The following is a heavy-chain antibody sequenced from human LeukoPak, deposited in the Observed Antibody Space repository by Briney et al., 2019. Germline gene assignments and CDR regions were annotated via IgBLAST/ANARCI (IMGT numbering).Heavy chain of an antibody. V-gene: IGHV4-39*06. D-gene: IGHD6-6*01. CDR3: AREGGMGSSSFFDY. J-gene: IGHJ4*02. CDR1: GGSIRSNSYN. CDR2: IHYTGST. Sequence: SETLSLTCSVSGGSIRSNSYNWGWIRQPPGKGLEWIGNIHYTGSTYNNPSLKSRVTISVDTSRNQFPLKLSSVTAADTAVYYCAREGGMGSSSFFDYWGQGTLVTVSS.